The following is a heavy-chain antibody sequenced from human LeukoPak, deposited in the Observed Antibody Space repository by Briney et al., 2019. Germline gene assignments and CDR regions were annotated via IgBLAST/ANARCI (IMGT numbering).Heavy chain of an antibody. CDR1: GGSISSDY. CDR2: IYYIGST. J-gene: IGHJ5*02. D-gene: IGHD2-15*01. Sequence: TSETLSLTCSVSGGSISSDYWSWIRQSPGKGLEWIGHIYYIGSTNYNPSLKSRVTISVDTSKNQFSLKLSSVTAADTAVYYCARAVEYCSGGSCYPNWFDPWGQGTLVIVSS. V-gene: IGHV4-59*01. CDR3: ARAVEYCSGGSCYPNWFDP.